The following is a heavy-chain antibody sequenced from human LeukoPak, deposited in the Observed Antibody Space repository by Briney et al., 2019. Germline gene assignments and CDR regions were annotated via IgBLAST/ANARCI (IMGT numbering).Heavy chain of an antibody. V-gene: IGHV3-9*01. D-gene: IGHD3-22*01. CDR2: ISWNSGSI. CDR3: ARGPAGGIVVVSDY. J-gene: IGHJ4*02. CDR1: GFTFDDYA. Sequence: GGSLRLSCAASGFTFDDYAMHWVRQAPGKGLEWVSGISWNSGSIGYADSVKGRFTISRDNAKNSLYLQMNSLRAEDTAVYYCARGPAGGIVVVSDYWGQGTLVTVSS.